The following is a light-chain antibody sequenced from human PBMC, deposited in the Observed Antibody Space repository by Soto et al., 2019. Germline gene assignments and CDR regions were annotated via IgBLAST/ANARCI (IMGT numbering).Light chain of an antibody. CDR1: QGIGTE. V-gene: IGKV1-6*01. J-gene: IGKJ1*01. CDR2: GTS. Sequence: AIQMTQSPSSLSASVGDRVTITCRASQGIGTELGWYQQRPGKAPRLLIYGTSASQHGVPSRFSGSGSDTDFTLIISSLQPDDFATYYCLQDSTYPRTFGQGTKVEIK. CDR3: LQDSTYPRT.